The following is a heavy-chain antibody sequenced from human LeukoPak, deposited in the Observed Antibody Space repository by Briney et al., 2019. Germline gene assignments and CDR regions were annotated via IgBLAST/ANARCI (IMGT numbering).Heavy chain of an antibody. CDR1: RFTFSSTW. J-gene: IGHJ4*02. CDR2: IKSKTDGGTT. Sequence: GGSLGLSCAASRFTFSSTWMSWVRQAPGKGLEWVGRIKSKTDGGTTDYAAPVKGRFTISRDDSKNTLYLQMNSLKTEDTAVYYCTTDLYYDSSGYTYWGQGTLVTVSS. CDR3: TTDLYYDSSGYTY. V-gene: IGHV3-15*01. D-gene: IGHD3-22*01.